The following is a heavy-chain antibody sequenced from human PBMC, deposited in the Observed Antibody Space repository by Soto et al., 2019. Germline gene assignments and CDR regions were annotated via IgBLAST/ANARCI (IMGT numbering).Heavy chain of an antibody. CDR3: ARGNYYHSTGYYKLFPVDY. Sequence: SETLSLTCTVSGGSVSSGSYYWSWIRQPPGKGLEWIGYIYYSGSTNYNPSLKSRVTISVDTSKNQFSLKLSSVTAADTAVDYCARGNYYHSTGYYKLFPVDYWGQGTLVTVSS. D-gene: IGHD3-22*01. J-gene: IGHJ4*02. V-gene: IGHV4-61*01. CDR2: IYYSGST. CDR1: GGSVSSGSYY.